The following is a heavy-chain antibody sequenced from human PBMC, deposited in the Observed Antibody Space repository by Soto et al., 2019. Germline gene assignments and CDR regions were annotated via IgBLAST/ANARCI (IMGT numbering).Heavy chain of an antibody. CDR2: ISAYNGNT. V-gene: IGHV1-18*01. J-gene: IGHJ4*02. D-gene: IGHD6-19*01. Sequence: ASVKVSCKASGYTFTSYGISWVRQAPGQGLEWMGWISAYNGNTNYAQKLQGRVTMTTDTSTSTAYMELRSLRSDDTAVYYCARARSGWSTTYFDYWGQGTLVTVSS. CDR1: GYTFTSYG. CDR3: ARARSGWSTTYFDY.